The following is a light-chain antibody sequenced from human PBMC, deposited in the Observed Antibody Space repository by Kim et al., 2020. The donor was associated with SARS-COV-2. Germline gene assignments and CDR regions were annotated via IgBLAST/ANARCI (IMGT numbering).Light chain of an antibody. J-gene: IGLJ2*01. CDR3: CSYAGTYTVI. CDR1: STDVANYNY. Sequence: QSALTQPRSVSGSPGQSVTISCTGTSTDVANYNYVSWYQQHPGKAPKLLIFDVSKRPSGVPDRFSGSKSVNTASLTISGLQAEDEAEYYCCSYAGTYTVIFGGGTKLTVL. V-gene: IGLV2-11*01. CDR2: DVS.